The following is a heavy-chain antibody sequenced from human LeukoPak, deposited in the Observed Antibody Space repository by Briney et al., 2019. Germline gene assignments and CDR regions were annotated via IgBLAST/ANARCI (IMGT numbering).Heavy chain of an antibody. V-gene: IGHV5-51*01. J-gene: IGHJ3*02. D-gene: IGHD6-13*01. CDR2: IYPGDSDT. Sequence: GESLKISCKGSGYSFTSYWIGWVRQMPGKGLEWMGIIYPGDSDTRYSPSFQGQVTISADKSISTAYLQWSSLKASDTAMYYCARWPSGRRQQLVLDAFDIWGQGTMVTVSS. CDR3: ARWPSGRRQQLVLDAFDI. CDR1: GYSFTSYW.